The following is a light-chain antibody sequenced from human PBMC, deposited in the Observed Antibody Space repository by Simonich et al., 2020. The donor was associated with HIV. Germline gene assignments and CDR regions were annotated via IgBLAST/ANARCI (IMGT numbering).Light chain of an antibody. V-gene: IGLV2-8*01. Sequence: QSALTQPPSASGSPGQSVTISCTGTSSDVGGYNYVSWYQQHPGKAPKLMIYEVTKRPSGVPDRFSGSKSGHTASLTVSGLQAEDEADYYCSSFAGSKNLGVFGGGTKLTVL. CDR1: SSDVGGYNY. CDR3: SSFAGSKNLGV. J-gene: IGLJ3*02. CDR2: EVT.